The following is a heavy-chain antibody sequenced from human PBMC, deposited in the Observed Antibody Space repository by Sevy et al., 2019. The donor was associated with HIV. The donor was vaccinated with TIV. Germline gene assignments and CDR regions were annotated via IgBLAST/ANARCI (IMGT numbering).Heavy chain of an antibody. CDR1: GFTFSSYG. J-gene: IGHJ6*02. V-gene: IGHV3-30*18. CDR3: AKDGEQLVLTYYYYYGMDV. CDR2: ISYDGSNK. D-gene: IGHD6-6*01. Sequence: GGSLRLSCAASGFTFSSYGMHWVRQAPGKGLEWVAVISYDGSNKYYADSVKGRFTISRDNSKNTLYLQMNSLGAEDTAVYYCAKDGEQLVLTYYYYYGMDVWGQGTTVTVSS.